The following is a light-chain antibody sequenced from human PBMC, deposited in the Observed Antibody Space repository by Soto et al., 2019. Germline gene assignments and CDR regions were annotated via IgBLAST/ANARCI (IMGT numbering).Light chain of an antibody. V-gene: IGKV2-30*02. CDR2: KVS. CDR1: QSLVHSDGIAY. Sequence: DVVMTQSPLSLPVTLGQPASISCRSNQSLVHSDGIAYFSWFQQRPGRSPRRLIYKVSNRDSGVPARFSGSGSGTDFTLQISRVEAEDVGVYYCMQALQTPFTFGGGTKVDIK. J-gene: IGKJ4*01. CDR3: MQALQTPFT.